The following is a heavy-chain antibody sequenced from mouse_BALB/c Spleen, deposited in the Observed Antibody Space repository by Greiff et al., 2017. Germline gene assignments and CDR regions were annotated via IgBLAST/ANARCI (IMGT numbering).Heavy chain of an antibody. Sequence: EVKLVESGGGLVQPGGSLKLSCAASGFTFSSYTMSWVRQTPEKRLEWVAYISNGGGSTYYPDTVKGRFTISRDNAKNTLYLQMSSLKSEDTAMYYCARGAYYRYDGGAMDYWGQGTSVTVSS. J-gene: IGHJ4*01. D-gene: IGHD2-14*01. CDR1: GFTFSSYT. V-gene: IGHV5-12-2*01. CDR3: ARGAYYRYDGGAMDY. CDR2: ISNGGGST.